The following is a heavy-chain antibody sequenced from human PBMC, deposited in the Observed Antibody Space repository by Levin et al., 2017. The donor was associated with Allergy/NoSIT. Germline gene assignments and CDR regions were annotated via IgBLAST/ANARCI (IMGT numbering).Heavy chain of an antibody. CDR3: ARDRGSSWYRGAY. CDR1: GFTFSSYW. J-gene: IGHJ4*02. D-gene: IGHD6-13*01. CDR2: IKQDGSEK. V-gene: IGHV3-7*01. Sequence: GGSLRLSCAASGFTFSSYWMSWVRQAPGKGLEWVANIKQDGSEKYYVDSVKGRFTISRDNAKNSLYLQMNSLRAEDTAVYYCARDRGSSWYRGAYWGQGTLVTVSS.